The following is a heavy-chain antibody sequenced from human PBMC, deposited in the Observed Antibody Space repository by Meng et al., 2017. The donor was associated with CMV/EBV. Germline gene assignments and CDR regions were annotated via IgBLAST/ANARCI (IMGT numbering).Heavy chain of an antibody. CDR2: ISSSGSTI. J-gene: IGHJ4*02. V-gene: IGHV3-11*04. D-gene: IGHD6-6*01. Sequence: GESLKISCAASGFTFSDYHMSWIRQAPGKGLEWVSYISSSGSTIYYADSVKGRFTISRDNAKNSLYLQMNSLRAEDTAVYYCARALVRTSPPDYWGQGTLVTVSS. CDR1: GFTFSDYH. CDR3: ARALVRTSPPDY.